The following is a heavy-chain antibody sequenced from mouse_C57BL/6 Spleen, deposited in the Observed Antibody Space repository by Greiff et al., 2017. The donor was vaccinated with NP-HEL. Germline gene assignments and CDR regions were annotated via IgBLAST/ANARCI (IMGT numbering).Heavy chain of an antibody. D-gene: IGHD1-1*01. J-gene: IGHJ2*01. Sequence: EVKLMESGGGLVQPGGSLKLSCAASGFTFSDYYMYWVRQTPEKRLEWVAYISNGGGSTYYPDTVKGRFTISRDNAKNTLYLQMSRLKSEDTAMYYCARQGHYGSSYEYYFDYWGQGTTLTVSS. CDR3: ARQGHYGSSYEYYFDY. V-gene: IGHV5-12*01. CDR2: ISNGGGST. CDR1: GFTFSDYY.